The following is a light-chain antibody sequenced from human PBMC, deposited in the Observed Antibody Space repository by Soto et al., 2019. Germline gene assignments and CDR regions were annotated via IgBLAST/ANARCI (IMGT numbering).Light chain of an antibody. CDR3: QQRSN. Sequence: EIVLTQSPATLALSPGERATLSCRASQGVSSYLAWYQQKPGQAPRLLIYDASNRATGIPARFSGSGSGTVFSLTISSLEPEDFAVYYCQQRSNFGQGTRLEIK. V-gene: IGKV3-11*01. J-gene: IGKJ5*01. CDR2: DAS. CDR1: QGVSSY.